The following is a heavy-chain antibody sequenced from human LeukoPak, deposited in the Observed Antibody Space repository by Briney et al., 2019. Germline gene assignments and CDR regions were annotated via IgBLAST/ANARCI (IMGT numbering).Heavy chain of an antibody. CDR3: ARARPWPTAYCSSTSCYYY. J-gene: IGHJ4*02. V-gene: IGHV4-34*01. CDR2: INHSGST. D-gene: IGHD2-2*01. Sequence: SETLSLTCAVYGGSFSGYYWSWIRQPPGKGLEWIGEINHSGSTNYNPSLKSRVTISVDTSKSQFSLKLSSVTAADTAVYYCARARPWPTAYCSSTSCYYYWGQGTLVTVSS. CDR1: GGSFSGYY.